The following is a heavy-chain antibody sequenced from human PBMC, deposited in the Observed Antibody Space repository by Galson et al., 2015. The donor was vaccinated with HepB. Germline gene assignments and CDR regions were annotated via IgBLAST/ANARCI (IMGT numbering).Heavy chain of an antibody. J-gene: IGHJ4*02. V-gene: IGHV3-30*18. CDR2: ISYDGSNK. Sequence: SLRLSCAASGFTFSSYGMHWVRQAPGKGLEWVAVISYDGSNKYYADSVKGRFTISRDNSKNTLYLQMNSLRAEDTAVYYCAKDGRGAARLWGEWFGEFYGPDYWGQGTLVTVSS. CDR1: GFTFSSYG. CDR3: AKDGRGAARLWGEWFGEFYGPDY. D-gene: IGHD3-10*01.